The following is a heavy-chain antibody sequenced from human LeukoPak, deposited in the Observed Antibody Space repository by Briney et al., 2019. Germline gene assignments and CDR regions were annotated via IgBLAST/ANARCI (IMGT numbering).Heavy chain of an antibody. CDR1: GFTFSSYA. CDR2: ISGSGGST. CDR3: AKDSKGGXXXXXXYYFDY. J-gene: IGHJ4*02. Sequence: GGSLRLSCAASGFTFSSYAMSWVRQAPGKGLEWVSAISGSGGSTYYADSVKGRFTISRDNSKNTLYLQMNSLRAEDTAVYYCAKDSKGGXXXXXXYYFDYWGQGTLVTV. V-gene: IGHV3-23*01. D-gene: IGHD3-16*01.